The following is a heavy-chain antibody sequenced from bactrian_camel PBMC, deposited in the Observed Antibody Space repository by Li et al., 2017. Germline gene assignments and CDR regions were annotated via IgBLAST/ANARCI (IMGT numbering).Heavy chain of an antibody. CDR2: LDSDGRM. J-gene: IGHJ4*01. V-gene: IGHV3S53*01. CDR1: VPDTYC. Sequence: QVQLVESGGDSVEAGVSLTLSCAASVPDTYCLAWFRQAPGKEREGLAALDSDGRMQYANSVKCRFTISKEKDKNILYLQMNSLKPEDSAMYYCAADVYRFGLGSGYRYWGQGTQVTVS. D-gene: IGHD5*01. CDR3: AADVYRFGLGSGYRY.